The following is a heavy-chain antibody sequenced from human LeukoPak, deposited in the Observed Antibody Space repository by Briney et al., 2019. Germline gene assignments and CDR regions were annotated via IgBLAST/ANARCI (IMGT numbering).Heavy chain of an antibody. V-gene: IGHV4-61*02. CDR2: IYTSGST. CDR3: ARVAYSGYVDAFDI. D-gene: IGHD5-12*01. CDR1: GGSISSGSYY. Sequence: SETLSLTCTVSGGSISSGSYYWSWIRQPAGKGLEWIGRIYTSGSTNYNPSLKSRVTISVDTSKNQFSLKLSSVTAADTAVYYCARVAYSGYVDAFDIWAKGQWSPSLQ. J-gene: IGHJ3*02.